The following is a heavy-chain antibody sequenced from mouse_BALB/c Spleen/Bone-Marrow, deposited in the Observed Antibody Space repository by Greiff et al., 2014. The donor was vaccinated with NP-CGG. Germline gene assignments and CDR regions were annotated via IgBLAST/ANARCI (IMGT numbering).Heavy chain of an antibody. D-gene: IGHD1-2*01. J-gene: IGHJ4*01. V-gene: IGHV2-9*02. CDR3: ARITTATGAMDY. CDR2: IWAGGST. Sequence: VQLQESGPGLVAPSQSLSITCTVSGFSLTSYGVHWVRQPPGKGLEWLGVIWAGGSTNYNSALMSRLSISKDNSKSQVFLKMNSLLTDDTAMYYCARITTATGAMDYWGQGTSVTVSS. CDR1: GFSLTSYG.